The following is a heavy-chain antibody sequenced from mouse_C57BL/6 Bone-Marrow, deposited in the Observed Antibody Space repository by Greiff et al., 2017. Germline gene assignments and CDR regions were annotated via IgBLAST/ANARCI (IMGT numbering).Heavy chain of an antibody. CDR1: GYTFTSYW. CDR2: IYPGSGST. CDR3: ARPYYSNYWDFDV. D-gene: IGHD2-5*01. V-gene: IGHV1-55*01. Sequence: QVQLQQPGAELVKPGASVKMSCKASGYTFTSYWITWVKQRPGQGLEWIGDIYPGSGSTNYNEKFKSKATLTVDTSSSTAYMQRSSLTSEDSAVYYCARPYYSNYWDFDVWGTGTTVTVSS. J-gene: IGHJ1*03.